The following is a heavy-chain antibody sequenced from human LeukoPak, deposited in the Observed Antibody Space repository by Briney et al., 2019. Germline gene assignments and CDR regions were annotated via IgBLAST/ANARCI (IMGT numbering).Heavy chain of an antibody. V-gene: IGHV3-23*01. CDR3: AKGISSNWYYFDY. CDR1: GFTFSSYA. Sequence: PGGSLRLSCAASGFTFSSYAMSWVRQAPGKGLEWVSGIGGSGSRTYYADSVKGRFTISRDNSKNTLYLQMNSLRAEDTAVYYCAKGISSNWYYFDYWGQGTLVTVSS. CDR2: IGGSGSRT. D-gene: IGHD6-13*01. J-gene: IGHJ4*02.